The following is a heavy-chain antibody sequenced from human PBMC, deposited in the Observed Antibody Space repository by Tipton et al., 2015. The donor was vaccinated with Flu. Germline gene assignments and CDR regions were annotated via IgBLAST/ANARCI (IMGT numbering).Heavy chain of an antibody. D-gene: IGHD6-13*01. J-gene: IGHJ4*02. CDR3: ARGRGAAAGNFDY. CDR1: GYSISSGFY. CDR2: IYHSGST. V-gene: IGHV4-38-2*02. Sequence: GLVKPSETLSLTCTVSGYSISSGFYWGWIRQPPGKGLEWIGNIYHSGSTFYNPSLKSRVTISVDASKNQFSLKLSSVTAADTAVYYCARGRGAAAGNFDYWGQGTLVTVSS.